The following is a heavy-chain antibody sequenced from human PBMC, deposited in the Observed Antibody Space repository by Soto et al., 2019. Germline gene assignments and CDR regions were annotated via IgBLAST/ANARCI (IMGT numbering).Heavy chain of an antibody. CDR1: GFRFSSYA. D-gene: IGHD3-10*01. J-gene: IGHJ6*02. CDR3: ARDLAYYYNSGGYFYFYGMDI. V-gene: IGHV3-30*04. Sequence: GGSLRLSCAASGFRFSSYAMHWVRQAPGKGLEWVAVILYDGSNKYYAASVKGRFTISRDNSKNTLYLQMNSLRAEDTAVYYCARDLAYYYNSGGYFYFYGMDIWGQGTTVTVSS. CDR2: ILYDGSNK.